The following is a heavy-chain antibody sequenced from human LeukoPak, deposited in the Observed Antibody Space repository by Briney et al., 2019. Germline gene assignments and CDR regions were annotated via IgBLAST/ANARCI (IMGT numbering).Heavy chain of an antibody. CDR1: GFTFSSYW. J-gene: IGHJ5*02. Sequence: GGSLRLSCAASGFTFSSYWMHWVRHAPGKGLVWVSRINSDGSSTSYADSVKGRFTISRDNAKNTLYLQMNSLRAEDTAVYYCARDGDQLLYGGLSWFDPWGQGTLVTVSS. V-gene: IGHV3-74*01. CDR2: INSDGSST. CDR3: ARDGDQLLYGGLSWFDP. D-gene: IGHD2-2*01.